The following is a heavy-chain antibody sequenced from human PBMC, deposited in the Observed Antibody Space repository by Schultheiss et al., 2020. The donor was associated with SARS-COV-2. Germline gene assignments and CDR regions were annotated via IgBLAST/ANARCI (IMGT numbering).Heavy chain of an antibody. V-gene: IGHV3-74*01. CDR3: AKGDGHMIGDY. D-gene: IGHD3-22*01. CDR2: INSDGSST. J-gene: IGHJ4*02. CDR1: GFTFSSYW. Sequence: GGSLRLSCAASGFTFSSYWMSWVRQAPGKGLVWVSRINSDGSSTSYADSVKGRFTISRDNAKNTLYLQMNSLRAEDTAVYYCAKGDGHMIGDYWGQGTLVTVSS.